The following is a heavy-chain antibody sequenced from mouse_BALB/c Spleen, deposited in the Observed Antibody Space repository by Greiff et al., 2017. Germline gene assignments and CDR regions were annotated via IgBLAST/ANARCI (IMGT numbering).Heavy chain of an antibody. J-gene: IGHJ4*01. Sequence: DVKLVESGGGLVQPGGSLRLSCATSGFTFTDYYMSWVRQPPGKALEWLGFIRNKANGYTTEYSASVKGRFTISRDNSQSILYLQMNTLRAEDSATYYCARDRDGGAMVYWGQGTSVTVSS. CDR2: IRNKANGYTT. CDR3: ARDRDGGAMVY. CDR1: GFTFTDYY. V-gene: IGHV7-3*02. D-gene: IGHD3-3*01.